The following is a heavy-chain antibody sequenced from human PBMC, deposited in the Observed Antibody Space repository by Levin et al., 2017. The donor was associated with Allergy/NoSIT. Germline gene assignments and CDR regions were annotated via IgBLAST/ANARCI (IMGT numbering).Heavy chain of an antibody. CDR1: GFIFSYFG. D-gene: IGHD3-3*01. CDR2: ISYDGNNK. CDR3: AREARYDFWSGFYAKGLDV. J-gene: IGHJ6*02. Sequence: GGSLRLSCAASGFIFSYFGMHWVRQAPGKGLEWVAVISYDGNNKYYSDSVKGRFTISRDNSKNTLYLEMNSLRPEDAAVYYCAREARYDFWSGFYAKGLDVWGQGTTVAVSS. V-gene: IGHV3-30*03.